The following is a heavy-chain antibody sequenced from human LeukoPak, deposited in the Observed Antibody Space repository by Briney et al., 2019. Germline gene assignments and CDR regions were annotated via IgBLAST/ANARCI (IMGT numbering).Heavy chain of an antibody. CDR1: GGSISSSSYY. CDR2: IYYSGST. D-gene: IGHD2-8*01. Sequence: PSETLSLTCTVSGGSISSSSYYWGWIRQPPGKGLEWIGSIYYSGSTYYNPSLKSRLTISVDTSKNQFSLKLSSVTAADTAVYYCASPGYCTNGVCYGGDYWGQGTLVTVSS. J-gene: IGHJ4*02. V-gene: IGHV4-39*01. CDR3: ASPGYCTNGVCYGGDY.